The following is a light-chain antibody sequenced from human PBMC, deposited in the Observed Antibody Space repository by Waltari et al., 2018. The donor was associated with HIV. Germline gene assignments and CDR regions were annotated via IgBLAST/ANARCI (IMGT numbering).Light chain of an antibody. V-gene: IGLV3-1*01. CDR1: DFWDKA. CDR3: QAWDRNTVV. J-gene: IGLJ3*02. CDR2: EDN. Sequence: SYDLTQSPSLSVSPRQPARLTCPGDDFWDKAACRYHHKPGQSPVLVMYEDNKRPSGSPERFSGSKSGNTATLSISGTQAMDEAEYYCQAWDRNTVVFGGGTKLTVL.